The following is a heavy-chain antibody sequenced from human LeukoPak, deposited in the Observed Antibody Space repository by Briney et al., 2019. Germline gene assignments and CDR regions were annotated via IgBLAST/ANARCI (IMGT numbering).Heavy chain of an antibody. D-gene: IGHD6-6*01. CDR2: IYYSGST. J-gene: IGHJ4*02. CDR3: ARQEYSSSSVDY. CDR1: GGSISSYY. V-gene: IGHV4-59*08. Sequence: SETLSLTCTVSGGSISSYYWSWIRQPPGKELEWIGYIYYSGSTNYNPSLKSRVTISVDTSKNQFSLKLSSVTAADTAVYYCARQEYSSSSVDYWGQGTLVTVSS.